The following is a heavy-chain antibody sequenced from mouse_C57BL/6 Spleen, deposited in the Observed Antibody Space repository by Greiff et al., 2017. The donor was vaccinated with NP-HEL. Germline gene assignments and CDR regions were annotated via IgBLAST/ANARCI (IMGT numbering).Heavy chain of an antibody. D-gene: IGHD1-1*01. Sequence: QVQLKQSGAELVRPGTSVKVSCKASGYAFTNYLIEWVKQRPGQGLEWIGVINPGSGGTNYNEKFKGKATLTADKSSSTAYMQLSSLTSEDSAVYFCARFTTVVARGGDYWGQGTSVTVSS. CDR3: ARFTTVVARGGDY. V-gene: IGHV1-54*01. CDR1: GYAFTNYL. J-gene: IGHJ4*01. CDR2: INPGSGGT.